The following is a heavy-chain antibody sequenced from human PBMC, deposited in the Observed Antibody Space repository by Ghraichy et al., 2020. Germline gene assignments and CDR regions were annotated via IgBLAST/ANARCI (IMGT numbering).Heavy chain of an antibody. CDR3: ARGDTYSSSSGPGY. V-gene: IGHV1-69*13. Sequence: SVKVSCKASGGTFSSYAISWVRQAPGQWLEWMGGIIPIFGTANYAQKFQGRVTITADESTSTAYMELSSLRSEDTAVYYCARGDTYSSSSGPGYWGQGTLVTVSS. D-gene: IGHD6-6*01. CDR2: IIPIFGTA. J-gene: IGHJ4*02. CDR1: GGTFSSYA.